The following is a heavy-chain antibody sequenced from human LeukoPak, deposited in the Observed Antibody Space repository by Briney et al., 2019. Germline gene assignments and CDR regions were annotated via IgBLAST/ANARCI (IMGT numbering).Heavy chain of an antibody. CDR1: GYTFITYG. CDR2: ISAHNGNT. Sequence: ASVTVSCKASGYTFITYGISWVRQAPGQGLEWMGWISAHNGNTIYAQKIQGRVAMTTDTSTSTAYLELRSLRSDDTAVYYCARCSGWYLGGDAFDIWGQGTMVTVSS. CDR3: ARCSGWYLGGDAFDI. D-gene: IGHD6-19*01. V-gene: IGHV1-18*01. J-gene: IGHJ3*02.